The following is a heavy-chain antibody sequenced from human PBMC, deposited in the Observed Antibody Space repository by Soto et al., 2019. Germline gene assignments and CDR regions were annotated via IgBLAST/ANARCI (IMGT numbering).Heavy chain of an antibody. D-gene: IGHD4-17*01. V-gene: IGHV3-23*01. CDR2: ISGSGGST. Sequence: GGSLRLSCAASGFTFSSYAMSWVRQAPGKGLEWVSAISGSGGSTYYADSVKGRFTISRDNSKNTLYLQMNSLRAEDTAVYYCARSTTVTTFYYYYYYYMDVWGKGTTVTVSS. J-gene: IGHJ6*03. CDR1: GFTFSSYA. CDR3: ARSTTVTTFYYYYYYYMDV.